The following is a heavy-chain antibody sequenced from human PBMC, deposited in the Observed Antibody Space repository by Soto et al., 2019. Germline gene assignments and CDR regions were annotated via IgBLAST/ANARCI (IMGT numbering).Heavy chain of an antibody. CDR3: AHSPFYDHSGYPDY. CDR2: IYWNDDK. CDR1: GFSLTTNGVG. J-gene: IGHJ4*02. Sequence: QITLKESGPTLVKPTQTLTLTCTFSGFSLTTNGVGVGWIRQPPGKALEWLALIYWNDDKRYRPSLKTRLTISKDNSKNQVVLTMTNMDPGDTGTYYCAHSPFYDHSGYPDYWGQGTLVTVSS. D-gene: IGHD3-22*01. V-gene: IGHV2-5*01.